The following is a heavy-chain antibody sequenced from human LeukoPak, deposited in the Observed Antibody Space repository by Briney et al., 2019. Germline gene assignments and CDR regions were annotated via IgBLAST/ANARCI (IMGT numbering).Heavy chain of an antibody. CDR3: ASGGEQLAGAFDI. CDR2: ISGSSSTI. CDR1: GFTVSSNY. D-gene: IGHD6-13*01. Sequence: PGGSLRLSCAASGFTVSSNYMSWVRQAPGKGLEWVSYISGSSSTIYYADSVKGRFTISRDNAKNSLYLQMNSLRAEDTAVYYCASGGEQLAGAFDIWGQGTMVTVSS. V-gene: IGHV3-48*01. J-gene: IGHJ3*02.